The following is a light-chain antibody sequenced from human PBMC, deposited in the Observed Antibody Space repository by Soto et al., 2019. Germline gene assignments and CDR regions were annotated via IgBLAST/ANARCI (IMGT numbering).Light chain of an antibody. V-gene: IGLV2-8*01. CDR2: EVS. Sequence: QSALTQPPSASGSAGQSVTISCTGTSSDDGGYNYVSWYQQHPGKAPKLMISEVSKRPSGVPDRFSGSKSGNTASLTVSGLQAEDEADYYCSSFAGNNNLVFGGGTKLTVL. CDR1: SSDDGGYNY. J-gene: IGLJ2*01. CDR3: SSFAGNNNLV.